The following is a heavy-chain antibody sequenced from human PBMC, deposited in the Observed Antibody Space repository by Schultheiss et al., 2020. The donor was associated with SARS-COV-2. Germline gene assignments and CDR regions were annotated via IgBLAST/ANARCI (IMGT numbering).Heavy chain of an antibody. Sequence: GGSLRLSCAASGFTFSNAWMSWVRQAPGKGLEWVGRIKSKTDGGTTDYAAPVKGRFTISRDDSKNTLYLQMNSLKTEDTAVYYCTTDIVVVPAATEYNWFDPWGQGTLVTVSS. J-gene: IGHJ5*02. CDR2: IKSKTDGGTT. CDR3: TTDIVVVPAATEYNWFDP. D-gene: IGHD2-2*01. V-gene: IGHV3-15*01. CDR1: GFTFSNAW.